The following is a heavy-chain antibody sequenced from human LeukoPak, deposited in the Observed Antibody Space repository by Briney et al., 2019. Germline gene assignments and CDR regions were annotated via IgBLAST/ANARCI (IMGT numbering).Heavy chain of an antibody. J-gene: IGHJ6*03. V-gene: IGHV4-4*07. D-gene: IGHD2-2*01. CDR1: GGSITNYY. Sequence: SETLSLTCTVSGGSITNYYWSWIRQPAGKGLEWIGRIHITGSTNYNPSLKSRVTISIDKSKNQFSLKLSSVTAADTAIYYCARDEYCSSTSCYPYYMDVWGKGTTVTVSS. CDR2: IHITGST. CDR3: ARDEYCSSTSCYPYYMDV.